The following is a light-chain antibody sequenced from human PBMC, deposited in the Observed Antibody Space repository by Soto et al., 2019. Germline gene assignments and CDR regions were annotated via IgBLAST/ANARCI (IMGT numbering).Light chain of an antibody. CDR3: QQYNGYPLT. CDR2: DVS. CDR1: QTLRTW. J-gene: IGKJ4*01. Sequence: DIQMTQSPSTLSASVGDRVTITCRASQTLRTWLAWYQQKPGKAPKLLIYDVSILQSGVPSRFSGSGSVTEFTLTISSLQPDDFATYCCQQYNGYPLTFGGGTKV. V-gene: IGKV1-5*01.